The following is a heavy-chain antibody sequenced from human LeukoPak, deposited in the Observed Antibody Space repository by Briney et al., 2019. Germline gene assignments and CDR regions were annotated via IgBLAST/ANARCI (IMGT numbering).Heavy chain of an antibody. J-gene: IGHJ4*02. Sequence: PSETLSLTCAVYGGSFSGYYWSWIRQPPGKGLEWIGEINHSGSTNYNPSLKSRVTISVDTSKNQVSLKLSSVTAADTAVYYCARHVVWGSVAGDFDYWGQGTLVTVSS. D-gene: IGHD3-16*01. CDR2: INHSGST. CDR3: ARHVVWGSVAGDFDY. V-gene: IGHV4-34*01. CDR1: GGSFSGYY.